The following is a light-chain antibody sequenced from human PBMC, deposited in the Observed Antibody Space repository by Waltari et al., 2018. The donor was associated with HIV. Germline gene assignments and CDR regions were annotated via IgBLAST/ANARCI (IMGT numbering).Light chain of an antibody. J-gene: IGLJ3*02. CDR1: SSNIGRTY. V-gene: IGLV1-47*01. Sequence: QSVLTQPPSTSGTPGQGVTISCSGSSSNIGRTYVYWYRHLPGTTPNLLIYRSDQRPSGVPDRFSASKSGTSASLAISGLQSEDEAVYYCAAWDHGLTGPNWVFGGGTRLTVL. CDR3: AAWDHGLTGPNWV. CDR2: RSD.